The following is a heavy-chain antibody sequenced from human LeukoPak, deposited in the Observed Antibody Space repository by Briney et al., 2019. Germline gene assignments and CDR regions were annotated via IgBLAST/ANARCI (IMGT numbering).Heavy chain of an antibody. V-gene: IGHV1-18*01. CDR1: GYTFTSYG. J-gene: IGHJ4*02. CDR2: ISAYNGNT. Sequence: ASVKVSCKASGYTFTSYGISWVRQAPGQGLEWMGWISAYNGNTNYAQKLQGRVTMTTDTSTSTAYMELRSLRSDDTAVYCCAKRGVVIRVILVGFHKEAYYFDSWGQGALVTVSS. D-gene: IGHD3-22*01. CDR3: AKRGVVIRVILVGFHKEAYYFDS.